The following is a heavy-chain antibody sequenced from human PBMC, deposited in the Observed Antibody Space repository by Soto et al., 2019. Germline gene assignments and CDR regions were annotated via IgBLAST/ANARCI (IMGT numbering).Heavy chain of an antibody. J-gene: IGHJ5*02. CDR2: ISSSGSTK. D-gene: IGHD3-3*01. CDR3: ARDLRFSEWSRFDP. Sequence: LRLSCAASGFTFSSYEMNWVRQAPGKGLEWVSYISSSGSTKYYADSVKGRFTISRDNAKNSLYLQMNSLRVEDTAIYYCARDLRFSEWSRFDPWAREPWSPSPQ. V-gene: IGHV3-48*03. CDR1: GFTFSSYE.